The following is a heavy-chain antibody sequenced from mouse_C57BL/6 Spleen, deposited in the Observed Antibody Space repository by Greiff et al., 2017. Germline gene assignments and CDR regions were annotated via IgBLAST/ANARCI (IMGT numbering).Heavy chain of an antibody. J-gene: IGHJ2*01. V-gene: IGHV5-6*01. Sequence: DVHLVESGGDLVKPGGSLKLSCAASGFTFSSYGMSWVRQTPDQRLEWVATISRGGSYTYYPDSVKGRFTISRDNAKNTLYLQLSSLKSEDTAMYYCARDLIDYYGSSYGDDWGKGTTLTVSS. CDR2: ISRGGSYT. CDR3: ARDLIDYYGSSYGDD. D-gene: IGHD1-1*01. CDR1: GFTFSSYG.